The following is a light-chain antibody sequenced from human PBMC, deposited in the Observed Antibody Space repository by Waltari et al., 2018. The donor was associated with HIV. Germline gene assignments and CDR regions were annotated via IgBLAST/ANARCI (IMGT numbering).Light chain of an antibody. J-gene: IGKJ2*01. Sequence: EVVLTQSPDTLSLSPGETATLSCRASQSGKTKSLAWYQQKFGQAPRLLIYGESTRATGIPDRFSGSGSGTDFTLTITRLEAEDSAVYYCQQYVGSFAFGQGTKLEIK. V-gene: IGKV3-20*01. CDR3: QQYVGSFA. CDR1: QSGKTKS. CDR2: GES.